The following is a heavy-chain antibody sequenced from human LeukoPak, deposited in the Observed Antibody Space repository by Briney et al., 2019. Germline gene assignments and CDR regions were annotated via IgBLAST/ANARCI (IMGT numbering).Heavy chain of an antibody. D-gene: IGHD3-10*01. CDR2: IYHSGST. V-gene: IGHV4-38-2*02. Sequence: SETLSLTCTVSGYSNSSGYYWGWIRQGPGKGLEWIGSIYHSGSTYYNPSLKSRVTISVDTSKNQFSLKLSSVTAADTAVYYCARDRVGYYGSGSYWGQGTLVTVSS. J-gene: IGHJ4*02. CDR1: GYSNSSGYY. CDR3: ARDRVGYYGSGSY.